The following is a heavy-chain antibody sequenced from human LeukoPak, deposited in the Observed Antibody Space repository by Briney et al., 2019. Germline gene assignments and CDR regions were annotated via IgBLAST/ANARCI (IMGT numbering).Heavy chain of an antibody. CDR3: AKDGYGSGSYNYMDV. V-gene: IGHV3-7*01. D-gene: IGHD3-10*01. CDR2: IKQDGSEK. Sequence: PGGSLRLSCAASGFTFSKYWMSWVRQAPGKGLELVANIKQDGSEKFYGDSVKGRFTISRDNAKNSLYLQMNSLRAEDTAVYYCAKDGYGSGSYNYMDVWGKGTTVTVSS. J-gene: IGHJ6*03. CDR1: GFTFSKYW.